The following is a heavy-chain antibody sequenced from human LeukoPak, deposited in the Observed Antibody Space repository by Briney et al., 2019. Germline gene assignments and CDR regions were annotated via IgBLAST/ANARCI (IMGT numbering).Heavy chain of an antibody. CDR1: GGSINTYY. CDR3: ARSGGYSGYDVDY. Sequence: SETLSLTCTVSGGSINTYYWHWIRQPPGKVLEWIGYISYSGRSNYNPSLKSRVTTSIDKSKNQFSLNLRSVTAADTAVYYCARSGGYSGYDVDYWGQGTLVTVSS. CDR2: ISYSGRS. V-gene: IGHV4-59*01. J-gene: IGHJ4*02. D-gene: IGHD5-12*01.